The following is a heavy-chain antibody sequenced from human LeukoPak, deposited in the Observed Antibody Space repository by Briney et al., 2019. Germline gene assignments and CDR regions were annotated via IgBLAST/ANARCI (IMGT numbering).Heavy chain of an antibody. CDR2: ISYDGSNK. Sequence: GRSLRLSYAASGFTFSSYGMHWVRQAPGKGLEWVAVISYDGSNKYYADSVKGRFTISRDNSKNTLYLQMNSLRAEDTAVYYCAKDRDSSSWYLDYWGQGTLVTVSS. V-gene: IGHV3-30*18. D-gene: IGHD6-13*01. CDR3: AKDRDSSSWYLDY. J-gene: IGHJ4*02. CDR1: GFTFSSYG.